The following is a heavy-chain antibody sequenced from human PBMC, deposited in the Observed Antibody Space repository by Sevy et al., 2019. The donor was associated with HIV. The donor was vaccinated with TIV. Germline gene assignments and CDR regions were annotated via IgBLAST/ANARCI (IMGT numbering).Heavy chain of an antibody. CDR2: ISSSGSTI. CDR1: GFTFSDYY. CDR3: ARGYCSGGSCYSVLEAFDI. J-gene: IGHJ3*02. V-gene: IGHV3-11*01. Sequence: GGSLRLSCAASGFTFSDYYMSWIRQAPGKGLEWVSYISSSGSTIYYADPVKGRFTISRDNAKNSLYLQMNSLRAEDTAVYYCARGYCSGGSCYSVLEAFDIWGQGTMVTVSS. D-gene: IGHD2-15*01.